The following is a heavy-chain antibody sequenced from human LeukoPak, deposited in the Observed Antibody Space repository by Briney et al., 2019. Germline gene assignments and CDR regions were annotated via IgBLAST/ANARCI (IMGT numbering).Heavy chain of an antibody. D-gene: IGHD6-13*01. J-gene: IGHJ4*02. CDR1: GFTFSSYD. CDR2: IGTAGDT. CDR3: AKDPTIAAAGLYYFDY. Sequence: GGSLRLSCAASGFTFSSYDMHWVRQATGKGLEWVSAIGTAGDTYYPGSVKGRFTISRDNSKNTLYLQMNSLRAEDTAVYYCAKDPTIAAAGLYYFDYWGQGTLVTVSS. V-gene: IGHV3-13*01.